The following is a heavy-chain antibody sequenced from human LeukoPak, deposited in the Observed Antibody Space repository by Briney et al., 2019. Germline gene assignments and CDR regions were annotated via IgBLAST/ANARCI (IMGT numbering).Heavy chain of an antibody. D-gene: IGHD5-24*01. CDR1: GFTFDDYA. CDR3: AKDPATRDGHGAWFDP. Sequence: GGSPRLSCGASGFTFDDYAMHWVRQAPGKGLEWVSLISGNGGSTFYAASVKGRFTISRDNSKNSLYLQMNSLRTEDTALYYCAKDPATRDGHGAWFDPWGQGTLVTVSS. V-gene: IGHV3-43*02. J-gene: IGHJ5*02. CDR2: ISGNGGST.